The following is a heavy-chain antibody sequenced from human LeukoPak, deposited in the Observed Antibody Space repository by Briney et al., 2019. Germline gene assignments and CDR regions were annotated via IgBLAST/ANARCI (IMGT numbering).Heavy chain of an antibody. CDR2: ISISGDDT. Sequence: GGSLRLSCATSGFSFSSHAMTWVRQAPGKGLEWLSAISISGDDTYYADSVKGRFTISRDNTKNTLYLQMNSLSADDTAMYYCANEIRPNDYWGQGTLVTVSS. CDR3: ANEIRPNDY. V-gene: IGHV3-23*01. CDR1: GFSFSSHA. D-gene: IGHD4-17*01. J-gene: IGHJ4*02.